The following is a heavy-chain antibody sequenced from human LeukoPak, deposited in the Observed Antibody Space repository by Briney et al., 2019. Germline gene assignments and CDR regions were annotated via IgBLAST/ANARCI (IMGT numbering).Heavy chain of an antibody. J-gene: IGHJ4*02. D-gene: IGHD6-13*01. Sequence: SQTLSLTCTVSGGSISSGSYYWSWIRQPAGKGLEWIGRIYTSGSTNYNPSLKSRVTISVDTSKNQFSLKLGSVTAADTAVYYCARAKDSSSWTVFDYWGQGTLVTVSS. CDR1: GGSISSGSYY. CDR2: IYTSGST. V-gene: IGHV4-61*02. CDR3: ARAKDSSSWTVFDY.